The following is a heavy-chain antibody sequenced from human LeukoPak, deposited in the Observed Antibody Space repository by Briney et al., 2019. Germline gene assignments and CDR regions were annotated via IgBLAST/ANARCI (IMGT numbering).Heavy chain of an antibody. J-gene: IGHJ4*02. CDR1: GYTFISYG. V-gene: IGHV1-18*01. CDR3: ARPLPDYYDILTPGKSFDS. D-gene: IGHD3-9*01. CDR2: ISAYNGNT. Sequence: SVKVSCKASGYTFISYGISWVRQAPGQGLEWMGWISAYNGNTNYAQKFQGRVTMTTDTSTSTAYMELSSLRSDDTAVYYCARPLPDYYDILTPGKSFDSWGQGTLVTVSS.